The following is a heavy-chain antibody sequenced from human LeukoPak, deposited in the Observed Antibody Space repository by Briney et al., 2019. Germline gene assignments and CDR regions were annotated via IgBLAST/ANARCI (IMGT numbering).Heavy chain of an antibody. CDR1: GFTFGDYL. J-gene: IGHJ4*02. V-gene: IGHV3-23*01. D-gene: IGHD2-15*01. Sequence: GSLRLSCTASGFTFGDYLMSWFRQAPGKGLEWVAGISDRGGSTNYADSVKGRFTISRDNPKNTLYLQMNSLRSEDTAVYFCAKRGVVIRAVLVVGFHKEAYYFDSWGQGALVTVSS. CDR3: AKRGVVIRAVLVVGFHKEAYYFDS. CDR2: ISDRGGST.